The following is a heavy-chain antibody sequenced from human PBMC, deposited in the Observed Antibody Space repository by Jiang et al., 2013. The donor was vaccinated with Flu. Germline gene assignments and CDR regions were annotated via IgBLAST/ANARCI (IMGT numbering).Heavy chain of an antibody. CDR2: INVNSGGT. CDR1: GYTFTGYY. D-gene: IGHD6-6*01. J-gene: IGHJ4*02. Sequence: GAEVKKPGASVKVSCKASGYTFTGYYMHWVRQAPGQGLEWMGWINVNSGGTNYAQKFQGWVTMTRDTSISTAYMEVSRLRSDDTAVYYCARLRSSSPYYFDYWGQGTLVTVSS. CDR3: ARLRSSSPYYFDY. V-gene: IGHV1-2*04.